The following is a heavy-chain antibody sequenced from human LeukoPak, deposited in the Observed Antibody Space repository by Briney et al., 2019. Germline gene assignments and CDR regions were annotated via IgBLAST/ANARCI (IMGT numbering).Heavy chain of an antibody. J-gene: IGHJ4*02. CDR3: ARSTYYYDSSSDY. Sequence: SETLSLTCTVSGGSVSSFSYYWGWIRQPPGKGLEWIGSIYYSGSTYYNPSLKSRVTISVDTSKNQFSLKLSSVTAADTAVYYCARSTYYYDSSSDYWGQGTLVTVSS. D-gene: IGHD3-22*01. CDR1: GGSVSSFSYY. CDR2: IYYSGST. V-gene: IGHV4-39*01.